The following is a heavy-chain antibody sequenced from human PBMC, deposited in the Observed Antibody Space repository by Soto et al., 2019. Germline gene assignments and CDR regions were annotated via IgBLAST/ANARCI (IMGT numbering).Heavy chain of an antibody. CDR2: VNHSTGT. Sequence: SETLSLTCAVSGGSLSGDLWTWIRQTPGKGLEWIGEVNHSTGTKYNPSLKSRVTISVDMSKKQFSLKLSSLTAADTGVYYCAFRYDFYYGFDVWGQGTTVTVSS. J-gene: IGHJ6*02. CDR1: GGSLSGDL. CDR3: AFRYDFYYGFDV. V-gene: IGHV4-34*01.